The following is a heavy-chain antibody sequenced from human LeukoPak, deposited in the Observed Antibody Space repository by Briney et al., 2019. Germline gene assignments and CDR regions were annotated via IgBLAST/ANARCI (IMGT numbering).Heavy chain of an antibody. V-gene: IGHV4-59*12. Sequence: SETLSLTCTVPGGSISSYYWSWIRQPPGKGLEWIGYIYYSGSTNYNPSLKSRVTISVDTSKNQFSLKLSSVTAADTAVYYCAREAQYRIDYWGQGTLVTVSS. CDR1: GGSISSYY. J-gene: IGHJ4*02. CDR2: IYYSGST. CDR3: AREAQYRIDY. D-gene: IGHD5-12*01.